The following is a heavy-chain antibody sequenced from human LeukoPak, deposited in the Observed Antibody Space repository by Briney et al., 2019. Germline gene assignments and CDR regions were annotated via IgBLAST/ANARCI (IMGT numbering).Heavy chain of an antibody. CDR1: GGSISSGDYY. D-gene: IGHD6-13*01. CDR3: ARGSSHDAFDI. J-gene: IGHJ3*02. V-gene: IGHV4-30-4*08. CDR2: IYCSGST. Sequence: SETLSLTCTVSGGSISSGDYYWSWIRQPPGKGLEWIGYIYCSGSTYYNPSLKSRVTISVDTSKNQFSLKLSSVTAADTAVYYCARGSSHDAFDIWGQGTMVTVSS.